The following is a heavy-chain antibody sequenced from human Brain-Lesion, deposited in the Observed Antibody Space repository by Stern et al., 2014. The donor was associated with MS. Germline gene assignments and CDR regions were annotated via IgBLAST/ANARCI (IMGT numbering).Heavy chain of an antibody. CDR3: ARDVGGAFDY. J-gene: IGHJ4*02. D-gene: IGHD2-21*01. CDR2: INHSGRI. CDR1: GGSFSGYY. Sequence: QVQLQQWGAGLLKPSETLSLTCGVYGGSFSGYYWTWIRQPPGKGLEWIGEINHSGRINYNPYPASRVTMSVDTSKHQLSLRLSSATAADTAVYYCARDVGGAFDYWGQGTLVTVSS. V-gene: IGHV4-34*01.